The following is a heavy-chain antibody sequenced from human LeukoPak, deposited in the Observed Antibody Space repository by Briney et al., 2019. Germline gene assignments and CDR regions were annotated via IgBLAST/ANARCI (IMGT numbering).Heavy chain of an antibody. D-gene: IGHD2-15*01. CDR2: IYHSGST. J-gene: IGHJ3*02. Sequence: PSETLSLTCNVSGGSFNGYYWTWIRQPPGKGLEWIGSIYHSGSTYYNPSLKSRVTISVDTSKNQFSLKLSSVTAADTAVYYCARDPRSSGSDAFDIWGQGTMVTVSS. CDR1: GGSFNGYY. V-gene: IGHV4-38-2*02. CDR3: ARDPRSSGSDAFDI.